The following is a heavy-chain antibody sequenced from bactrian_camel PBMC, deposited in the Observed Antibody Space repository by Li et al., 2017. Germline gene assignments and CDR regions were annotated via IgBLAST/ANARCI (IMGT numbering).Heavy chain of an antibody. CDR3: KTDGGLWCPVY. J-gene: IGHJ4*01. CDR2: ITTDGTT. V-gene: IGHV3S53*01. CDR1: GFTSYICG. D-gene: IGHD2*01. Sequence: VQLVESGGGSVQAGGSLRLSCTTPGFTSYICGMDWYRQAPGKEREFVSSITTDGTTTYADSVKGRFTISREAGKNTVYLQMNSLKPEDTAMYSCKTDGGLWCPVYWGQGTQVTVS.